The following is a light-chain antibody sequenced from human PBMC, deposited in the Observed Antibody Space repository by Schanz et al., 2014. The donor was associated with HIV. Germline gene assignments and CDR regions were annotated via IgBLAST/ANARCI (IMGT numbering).Light chain of an antibody. Sequence: EVVMTQSPAMLYVAPGERATLSCRASQSVSRNLAWYQQKPGQAPRLLIYSASTRATGIPARFSGSGSGTEFTLTISSLQSEDFAVYYCQQYNDWPPITFGQGTRLEIK. CDR1: QSVSRN. CDR3: QQYNDWPPIT. CDR2: SAS. J-gene: IGKJ5*01. V-gene: IGKV3-15*01.